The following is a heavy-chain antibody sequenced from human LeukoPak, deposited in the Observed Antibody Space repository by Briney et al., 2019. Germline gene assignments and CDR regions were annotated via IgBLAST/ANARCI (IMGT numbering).Heavy chain of an antibody. D-gene: IGHD4-17*01. Sequence: VASVKVSCKASGYTFTGYHMHWVRQAPGQGLEWMGWINPNSGGTNYAQKFQARVTMTRDTSISTAYLELSGLRSDDTAVYYCARVPGDYFYYGMDVWGQGTTVTVSS. CDR3: ARVPGDYFYYGMDV. V-gene: IGHV1-2*02. CDR1: GYTFTGYH. J-gene: IGHJ6*02. CDR2: INPNSGGT.